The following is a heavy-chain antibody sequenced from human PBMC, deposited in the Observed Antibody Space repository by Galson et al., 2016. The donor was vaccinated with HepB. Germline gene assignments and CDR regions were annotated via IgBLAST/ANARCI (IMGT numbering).Heavy chain of an antibody. CDR3: ARSPPPATPTAGSLDI. V-gene: IGHV3-33*01. J-gene: IGHJ3*02. CDR2: IWFDGINK. Sequence: SLRLSCATSRFTFTTYAIHWVRQAPGKGLEWPAVIWFDGINKFCADSVKGRFTISRDDSKNTVYLQMNSLRVEDTAVYYCARSPPPATPTAGSLDIWGQGTVLTVSS. CDR1: RFTFTTYA.